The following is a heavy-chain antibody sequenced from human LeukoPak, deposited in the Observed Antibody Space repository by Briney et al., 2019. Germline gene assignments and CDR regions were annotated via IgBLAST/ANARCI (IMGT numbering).Heavy chain of an antibody. D-gene: IGHD4-17*01. CDR1: GFTFSSYG. Sequence: GGTLRPSCAASGFTFSSYGMSWVRQAPGKGLEWVANIKEDGSEKNYLDSVKGRFTISRDNAKNSLYLQMNSLRAEDTAVYYCARPPGPYGEGAFDIWGQGTMVTVSS. J-gene: IGHJ3*02. CDR3: ARPPGPYGEGAFDI. V-gene: IGHV3-7*01. CDR2: IKEDGSEK.